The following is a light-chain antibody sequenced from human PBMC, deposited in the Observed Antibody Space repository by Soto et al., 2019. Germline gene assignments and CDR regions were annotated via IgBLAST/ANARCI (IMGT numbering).Light chain of an antibody. J-gene: IGLJ2*01. CDR2: DVS. CDR1: SSDVGGYNY. V-gene: IGLV2-11*01. Sequence: QSALTQPRSVSGSPGQSVTFSCTGTSSDVGGYNYVSWYQQHPGKAPKLMIYDVSKRPSGVPDRFSGSKSGNTASLTISGLQAEDEADYYCCSYAGSVVFGGGTKVTVL. CDR3: CSYAGSVV.